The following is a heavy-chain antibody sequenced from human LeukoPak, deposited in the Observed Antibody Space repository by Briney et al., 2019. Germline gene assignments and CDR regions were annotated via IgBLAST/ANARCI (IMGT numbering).Heavy chain of an antibody. D-gene: IGHD1-26*01. CDR3: AKDGDWELLGLFDY. V-gene: IGHV3-30*04. Sequence: GGSLRLSCAASGFTFSSYAMHWVRQAPGKGLEWVAVISYDGSNKYYADSVKGRFTISRDNSKNTLYLQMNSLRAEDTAVYYCAKDGDWELLGLFDYWGQGTLVTVSS. CDR2: ISYDGSNK. CDR1: GFTFSSYA. J-gene: IGHJ4*02.